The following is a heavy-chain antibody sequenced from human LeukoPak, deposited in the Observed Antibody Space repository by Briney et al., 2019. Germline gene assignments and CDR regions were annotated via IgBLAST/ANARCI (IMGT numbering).Heavy chain of an antibody. CDR3: ARVYSGTFDY. J-gene: IGHJ4*02. D-gene: IGHD5-12*01. CDR2: IYYSGST. CDR1: GGSISSGGYC. Sequence: SETLSLTCTVSGGSISSGGYCWSWIRQHPGKGLEWIGYIYYSGSTYYNPSLKSRVTISVDTSKNQFSLKLSSVTAADTAVYYCARVYSGTFDYWGQGTLVTVSS. V-gene: IGHV4-31*03.